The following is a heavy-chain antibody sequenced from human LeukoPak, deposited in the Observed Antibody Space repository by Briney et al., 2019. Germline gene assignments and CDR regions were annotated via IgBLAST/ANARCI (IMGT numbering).Heavy chain of an antibody. J-gene: IGHJ1*01. D-gene: IGHD5/OR15-5a*01. V-gene: IGHV3-30-3*01. Sequence: GGSLRLSCAASGFAFSSYAMHWVRQAPGKGLEWVAVISYDGSNKYYADSVKGRFTISRDNSKNTLYLQMNSLRAEDTAVYYCARENRLVCFQHWGQGTLVTVSS. CDR3: ARENRLVCFQH. CDR2: ISYDGSNK. CDR1: GFAFSSYA.